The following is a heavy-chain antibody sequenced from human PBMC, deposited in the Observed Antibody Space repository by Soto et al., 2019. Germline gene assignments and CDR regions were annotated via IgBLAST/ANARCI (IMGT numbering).Heavy chain of an antibody. V-gene: IGHV3-7*03. Sequence: GGSLRLSFAGSGFTFSNYHMNWVRQAPGKGLEWVFNIKGDGSDPHYVDSVKGRFTISRDNAENSIYLKMNNLRAEDTAMYYCAIDPVTAXWGQGTLVTVSX. J-gene: IGHJ4*02. CDR1: GFTFSNYH. CDR2: IKGDGSDP. CDR3: AIDPVTAX.